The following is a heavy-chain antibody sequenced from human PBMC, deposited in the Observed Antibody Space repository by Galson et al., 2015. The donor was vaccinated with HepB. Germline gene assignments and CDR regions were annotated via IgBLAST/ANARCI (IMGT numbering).Heavy chain of an antibody. Sequence: SLRLSCAASGFTFSSYSMNWVRQAPGNGLDWVSYITGGSGAIYYADSVKGRFTISRDNAKNSLYLQMSSLRDEDTALYYCAKTSGPYNFMADWGQGTLVTVSS. V-gene: IGHV3-48*02. CDR2: ITGGSGAI. J-gene: IGHJ4*02. CDR1: GFTFSSYS. CDR3: AKTSGPYNFMAD. D-gene: IGHD1-1*01.